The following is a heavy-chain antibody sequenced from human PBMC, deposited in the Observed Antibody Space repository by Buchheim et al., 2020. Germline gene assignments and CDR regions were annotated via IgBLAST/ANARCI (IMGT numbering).Heavy chain of an antibody. D-gene: IGHD3-3*01. CDR1: GFTFSSYW. V-gene: IGHV3-74*01. J-gene: IGHJ4*02. CDR3: AKDFGSPSDY. CDR2: INEDGSRK. Sequence: EVQVVEYGGGVVQPGGSLRLSCVASGFTFSSYWMHWVRQAPGKGLVWVAGINEDGSRKDYADSVKGRFSISRDNSKNTLYLKMDSLRVEDPAVYYCAKDFGSPSDYWGQGTL.